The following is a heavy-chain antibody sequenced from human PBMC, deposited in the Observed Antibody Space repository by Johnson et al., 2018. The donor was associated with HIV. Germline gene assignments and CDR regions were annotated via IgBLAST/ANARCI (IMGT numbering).Heavy chain of an antibody. J-gene: IGHJ3*02. Sequence: QVQLVESGGGVVQPGRSLRLSCAASGFTFSSYAMHWVRQAPGKGLEWVAVISYDGSNKYYADSVKGRFPISRDNSKNTLYLQMNSLRAEDTAVYYCARGAGSSGWYFSSAFDIWGQGTMVTVSS. CDR3: ARGAGSSGWYFSSAFDI. CDR1: GFTFSSYA. CDR2: ISYDGSNK. V-gene: IGHV3-30*04. D-gene: IGHD6-19*01.